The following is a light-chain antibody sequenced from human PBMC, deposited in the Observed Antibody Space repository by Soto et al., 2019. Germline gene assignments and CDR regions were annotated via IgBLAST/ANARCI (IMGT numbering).Light chain of an antibody. CDR1: SSDVGGYNY. Sequence: QSALTQPPSASGSPGQSVTISCTGTSSDVGGYNYVSWYQQHPGKAPKVMMYEVSKRPSGVPDRFSGSKSGNTASLTVSGLQAEDEADYYCSSYGGNNSLKVFGGGTQLTVL. J-gene: IGLJ2*01. CDR3: SSYGGNNSLKV. V-gene: IGLV2-8*01. CDR2: EVS.